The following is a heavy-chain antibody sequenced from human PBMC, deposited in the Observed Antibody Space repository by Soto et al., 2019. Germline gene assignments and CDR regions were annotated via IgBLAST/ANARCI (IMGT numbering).Heavy chain of an antibody. D-gene: IGHD2-8*01. Sequence: PGGSLRLSCVASGFTFSSYAMSWVRQAPGKGLEWVSVISGSGGSTYYADSVKGRFTISRDNSKNTVSLQMNSLRVDDTAVYYCARTNGEPDVFDIWGQGTMVTVS. CDR3: ARTNGEPDVFDI. J-gene: IGHJ3*02. V-gene: IGHV3-23*01. CDR2: ISGSGGST. CDR1: GFTFSSYA.